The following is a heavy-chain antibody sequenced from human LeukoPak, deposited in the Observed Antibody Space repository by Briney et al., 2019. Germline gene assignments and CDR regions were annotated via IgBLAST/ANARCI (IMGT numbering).Heavy chain of an antibody. CDR2: ISGGGGST. Sequence: GGSLRLSCAASGFTFTNYAMSWVRQAPGKGLEWVSGISGGGGSTYYADSVKGRFTISKDNSKNTLYLQMNSLRAEDTAVYYCARDPSSWDWGQGTLVTVSS. CDR1: GFTFTNYA. V-gene: IGHV3-23*01. D-gene: IGHD6-6*01. CDR3: ARDPSSWD. J-gene: IGHJ4*02.